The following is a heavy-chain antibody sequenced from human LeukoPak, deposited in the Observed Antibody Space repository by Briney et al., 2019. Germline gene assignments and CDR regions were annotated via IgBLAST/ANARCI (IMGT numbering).Heavy chain of an antibody. CDR1: GGSFSGYY. D-gene: IGHD6-13*01. CDR3: ARVKGVAAAVPNYSYYGMDV. J-gene: IGHJ6*02. CDR2: INHSGST. V-gene: IGHV4-34*01. Sequence: SETLSLTCAVYGGSFSGYYWSWIRQPPGKGLEWIGEINHSGSTNYNPSLKSRVTISVDTSKNQFSLKLSSVTAADTAVYYCARVKGVAAAVPNYSYYGMDVWGQGTTVTVSS.